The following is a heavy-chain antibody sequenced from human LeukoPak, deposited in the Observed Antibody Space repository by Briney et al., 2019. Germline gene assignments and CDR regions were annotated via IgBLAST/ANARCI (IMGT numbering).Heavy chain of an antibody. J-gene: IGHJ4*02. Sequence: PGGSLRLSCAASGFSFKSYAMSWVRQAPGKGLEWVSAINNDGDSTYSADSVKGRFTISRDFSKNTVFLHMNSLRAEDTAMYYCARGDDSGYYDYFDYWGQGALVTVSS. CDR3: ARGDDSGYYDYFDY. CDR2: INNDGDST. CDR1: GFSFKSYA. V-gene: IGHV3-23*01. D-gene: IGHD3-22*01.